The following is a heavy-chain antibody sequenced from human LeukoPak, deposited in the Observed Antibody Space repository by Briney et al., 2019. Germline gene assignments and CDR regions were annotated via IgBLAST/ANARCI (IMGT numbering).Heavy chain of an antibody. J-gene: IGHJ3*02. CDR1: GFTFSSYA. D-gene: IGHD3-22*01. CDR3: ARVDWMIGAFDI. CDR2: ITSSSSTI. Sequence: GGSLRLSCAASGFTFSSYAMHCVRQAPGKGLEWVSYITSSSSTIYYADSVRGRFTISRDNAKNSLYLQMNSLRDEDTAVYYCARVDWMIGAFDIWGQGTMVTVSS. V-gene: IGHV3-48*02.